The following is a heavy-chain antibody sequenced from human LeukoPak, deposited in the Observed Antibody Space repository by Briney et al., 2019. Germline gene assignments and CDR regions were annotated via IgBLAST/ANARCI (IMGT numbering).Heavy chain of an antibody. V-gene: IGHV4-39*01. CDR2: IYYSGST. CDR3: ARRVVDTVSLYYYYYMDV. D-gene: IGHD5-18*01. CDR1: GGSISSSSYY. J-gene: IGHJ6*03. Sequence: ASETLSLTCTVSGGSISSSSYYWGWIRQPPGKGLEWIGSIYYSGSTYYNPSLKSRVTIPVDTSKNQFSLKLSSVTAADTAVYYCARRVVDTVSLYYYYYMDVWGKGTTVTVSS.